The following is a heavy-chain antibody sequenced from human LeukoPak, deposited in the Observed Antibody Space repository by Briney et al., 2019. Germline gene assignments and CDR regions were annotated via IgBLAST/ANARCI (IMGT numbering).Heavy chain of an antibody. Sequence: ASVKVSCKASGYTFTSYGISWVRQAPGQGLEWMGWISAYNGNTNYAQKLQGRVTMTTDTSTSTAYMELRSLRSDDTAVYYCASSTMGFGGGILNFDYWGQGTLVTVSS. CDR3: ASSTMGFGGGILNFDY. J-gene: IGHJ4*02. D-gene: IGHD3-16*01. CDR2: ISAYNGNT. CDR1: GYTFTSYG. V-gene: IGHV1-18*01.